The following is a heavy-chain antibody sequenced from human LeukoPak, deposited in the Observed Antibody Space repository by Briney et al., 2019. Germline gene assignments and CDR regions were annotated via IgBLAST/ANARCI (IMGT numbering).Heavy chain of an antibody. J-gene: IGHJ4*02. Sequence: GESLKISCKGSGYSFTSYWIGWARQMPGKGLEWMGIIYPGDSDTRYSPSFQGQVTISADKSISTAYLQWSSLKASDTAMYYCARPNNYHDSSGYYYVPEFDYWGQGTLVTVSS. CDR2: IYPGDSDT. D-gene: IGHD3-22*01. CDR3: ARPNNYHDSSGYYYVPEFDY. V-gene: IGHV5-51*01. CDR1: GYSFTSYW.